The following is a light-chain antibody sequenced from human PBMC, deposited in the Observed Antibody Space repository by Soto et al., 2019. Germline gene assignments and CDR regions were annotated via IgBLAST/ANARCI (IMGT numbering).Light chain of an antibody. CDR3: QSYDNRPSGYV. Sequence: QSVLTQPPSASGSPGQSVTISCTGTSSDVGGYNFVSWYQQHPGKAPKLMIYEVSKRPSGVPDRFSGSKSGNTASLTVSGLQAEDEADYYCQSYDNRPSGYVFGTGTKVTVL. J-gene: IGLJ1*01. CDR2: EVS. CDR1: SSDVGGYNF. V-gene: IGLV2-8*01.